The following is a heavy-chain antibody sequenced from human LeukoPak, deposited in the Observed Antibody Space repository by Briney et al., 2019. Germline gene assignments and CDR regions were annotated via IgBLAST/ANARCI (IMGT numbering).Heavy chain of an antibody. Sequence: GWSLRLSCAASGYTFVDYAMHWVRQAPGKGLEWVAGSCINSGSIGYADSVKGRFTILRDNAKNCLYLQMNRLRAEDTALYYCGKAQLGIVATNFLDYWGQGTLVTVSS. D-gene: IGHD5-12*01. J-gene: IGHJ4*02. CDR3: GKAQLGIVATNFLDY. CDR2: SCINSGSI. V-gene: IGHV3-9*01. CDR1: GYTFVDYA.